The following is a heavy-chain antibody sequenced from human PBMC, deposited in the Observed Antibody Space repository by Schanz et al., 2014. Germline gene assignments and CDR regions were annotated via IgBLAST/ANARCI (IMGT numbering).Heavy chain of an antibody. V-gene: IGHV3-23*01. J-gene: IGHJ4*02. CDR1: GFTLSNYA. CDR3: ATTERIED. CDR2: LSEGGGGT. D-gene: IGHD1-1*01. Sequence: EMQLLESGGCLAQPGGSLRLSCAASGFTLSNYAMSWVRQAPGKGLEWVSALSEGGGGTHYADSVRGRFTISRDNFKGALYLQMNSLRAEDTTVYSCATTERIEDWGQGTLVTVSS.